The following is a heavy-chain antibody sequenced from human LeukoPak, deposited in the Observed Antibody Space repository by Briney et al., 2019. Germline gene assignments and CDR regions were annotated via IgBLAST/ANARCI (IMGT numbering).Heavy chain of an antibody. Sequence: PGGSLRLSCAASGFTFSSYAVTWVRQAPGKGQEWVSAISGTGGSTFYADSVKGRFTISRDNSKNTLYLQMNSLRPEDTAVYYCAKVGARGCSSSTCFIYWGQGTLVTVSS. CDR1: GFTFSSYA. CDR2: ISGTGGST. CDR3: AKVGARGCSSSTCFIY. J-gene: IGHJ4*02. V-gene: IGHV3-23*01. D-gene: IGHD2-2*01.